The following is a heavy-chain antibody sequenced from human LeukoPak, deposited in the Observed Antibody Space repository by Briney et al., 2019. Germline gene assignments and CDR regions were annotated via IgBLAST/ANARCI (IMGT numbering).Heavy chain of an antibody. CDR3: ARDLAYYYGSGGQGVDAFDI. Sequence: PGGSLRLSCAASGFTFSDYYMSWIRQAPGKGLEWVSYISSSGSTIYYADSVKGRFTISRDNAKNSLYLQMNSLRAEDTAVYYCARDLAYYYGSGGQGVDAFDIWGQGTMVTVSS. V-gene: IGHV3-11*04. CDR1: GFTFSDYY. J-gene: IGHJ3*02. D-gene: IGHD3-10*01. CDR2: ISSSGSTI.